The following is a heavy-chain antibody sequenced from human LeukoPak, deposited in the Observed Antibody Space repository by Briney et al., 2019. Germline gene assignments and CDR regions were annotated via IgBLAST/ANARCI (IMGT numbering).Heavy chain of an antibody. V-gene: IGHV3-74*03. CDR2: INSGGSST. CDR1: GFTFRKYY. CDR3: TRVFVGDEYSSSGY. J-gene: IGHJ4*02. D-gene: IGHD6-13*01. Sequence: GGSLRLSCAASGFTFRKYYMHWVRQVPGKGLVWVSRINSGGSSTTYADSVRGRFTVSRDNAKNTLYLQMNSLKVEDTAMYYCTRVFVGDEYSSSGYWGQGTLVTVSS.